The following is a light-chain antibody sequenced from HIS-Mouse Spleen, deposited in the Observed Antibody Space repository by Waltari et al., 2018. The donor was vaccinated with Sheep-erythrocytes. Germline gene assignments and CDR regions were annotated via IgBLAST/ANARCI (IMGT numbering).Light chain of an antibody. CDR3: YSTDSSGNHWV. CDR2: EDS. V-gene: IGLV3-10*01. Sequence: SYELTQPPSVSVSPGQTARITCSGDALPKKYASLYQQKSGQGPVLVIYEDSKRPSGIPGRFSGSTSGTMATLTISGAQVEDEADYYCYSTDSSGNHWVFGGGTKLTVL. J-gene: IGLJ3*02. CDR1: ALPKKY.